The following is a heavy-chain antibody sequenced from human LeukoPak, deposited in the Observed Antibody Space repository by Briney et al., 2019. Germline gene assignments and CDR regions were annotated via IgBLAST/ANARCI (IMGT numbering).Heavy chain of an antibody. J-gene: IGHJ6*02. D-gene: IGHD4-11*01. V-gene: IGHV3-23*01. CDR3: ARSMTTDYYYYGMDV. CDR1: GFTFSSYA. CDR2: ISGSGGST. Sequence: SGGSLRLSCAASGFTFSSYAMSWVRQAPGKGLEWVSAISGSGGSTYYADSVKGRFTISRDNSKNTLYLQMNSLRAEDTAVYYCARSMTTDYYYYGMDVWGQGTTVTVSS.